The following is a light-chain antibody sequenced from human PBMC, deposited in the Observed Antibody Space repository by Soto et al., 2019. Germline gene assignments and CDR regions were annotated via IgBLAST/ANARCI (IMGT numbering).Light chain of an antibody. J-gene: IGKJ2*01. CDR1: QSVTSSY. CDR3: QQYGSSPRT. V-gene: IGKV3-20*01. CDR2: GAS. Sequence: DILLTQSPATLSLSPGERATLSCRASQSVTSSYLAWYQQKPGQAPRLLIYGASSRATGIPDRFSGSGSGTDFTLTINRLKPEDVAVYYCQQYGSSPRTFGQGTKLEIK.